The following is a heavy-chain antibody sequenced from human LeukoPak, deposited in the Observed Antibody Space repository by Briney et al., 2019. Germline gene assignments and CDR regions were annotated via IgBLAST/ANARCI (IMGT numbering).Heavy chain of an antibody. V-gene: IGHV4-4*07. CDR2: IYSSGST. Sequence: PSETLSLTCTVSGGSISSYYWSWIRQPAGKGLEWIGRIYSSGSTNYNPSFKSRVTISVDTSKNQFSLKLSSVTAADTAVYYCASGTTGWNHYAMDVWGQGTTVTVSS. D-gene: IGHD4-17*01. CDR1: GGSISSYY. CDR3: ASGTTGWNHYAMDV. J-gene: IGHJ6*02.